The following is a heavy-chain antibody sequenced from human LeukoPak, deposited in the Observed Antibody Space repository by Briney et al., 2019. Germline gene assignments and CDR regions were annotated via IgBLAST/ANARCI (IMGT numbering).Heavy chain of an antibody. V-gene: IGHV3-48*03. CDR3: ARGSVYYYDSSGHWGY. CDR2: ISSSGSTI. J-gene: IGHJ4*02. Sequence: PGGSLRLSCAASGFTFSSYEMNWVRRAPGKGLEWVSYISSSGSTIYYADSVKGRFTISRDNAKNSLYLQMNSLRAEDTAVYYCARGSVYYYDSSGHWGYWGQGTLVTVSS. D-gene: IGHD3-22*01. CDR1: GFTFSSYE.